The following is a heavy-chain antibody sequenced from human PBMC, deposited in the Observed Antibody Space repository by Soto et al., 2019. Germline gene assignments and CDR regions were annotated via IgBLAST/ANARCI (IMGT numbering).Heavy chain of an antibody. CDR2: IYSGGST. Sequence: EVQLVEPGGGLVQPGGSLRLSCAASGFTVSSNYMSWVRQAPGKGLEWVSVIYSGGSTYYADSVKGRFTISRDNSKNTLYLQMNRLRAEDTAVYYCARALLPHDAFDIWGQGTMVSVSS. CDR3: ARALLPHDAFDI. V-gene: IGHV3-66*01. CDR1: GFTVSSNY. J-gene: IGHJ3*02.